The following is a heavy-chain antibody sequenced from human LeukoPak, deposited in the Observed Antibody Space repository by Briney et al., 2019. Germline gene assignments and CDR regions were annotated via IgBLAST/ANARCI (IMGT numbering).Heavy chain of an antibody. Sequence: GGSLRLSCAASGFTFPNYAMSWVRQAPGKGLEWVSTISNTWGTTYYADSVTGRFTISRDNSKNTLYLQMNTLRAEDTAIYYCAKDETIFGVLKYIWLELWGKGTLVTVSS. CDR3: AKDETIFGVLKYIWLEL. CDR2: ISNTWGTT. D-gene: IGHD3-3*01. J-gene: IGHJ5*02. V-gene: IGHV3-23*01. CDR1: GFTFPNYA.